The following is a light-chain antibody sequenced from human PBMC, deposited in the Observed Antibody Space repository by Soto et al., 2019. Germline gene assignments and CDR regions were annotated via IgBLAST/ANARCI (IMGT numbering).Light chain of an antibody. Sequence: EIQMTQSPSTLSASVGDRVTITCRASQTVSSWLAWYQQKPGKAPKLLIYDVSSLESGAPSRFSGSGSGTEFTLTISSLQPDDFATYYCQQYYSYSRTFGQGTKVEVK. CDR3: QQYYSYSRT. CDR2: DVS. CDR1: QTVSSW. V-gene: IGKV1-5*01. J-gene: IGKJ1*01.